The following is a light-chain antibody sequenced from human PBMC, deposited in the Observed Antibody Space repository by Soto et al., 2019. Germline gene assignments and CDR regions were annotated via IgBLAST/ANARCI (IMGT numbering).Light chain of an antibody. CDR2: GAS. V-gene: IGKV1-5*01. J-gene: IGKJ1*01. CDR1: QSVGTW. CDR3: QQYNRNTWS. Sequence: DIQMTQSPSTLSASVGGRVTITCRASQSVGTWVAWYQQKPGKAPKLLIYGASNLESGVPSRFSGSGYGTEFTLTIKTMQTDHFAHYFCQQYNRNTWSFGPGTKVDIK.